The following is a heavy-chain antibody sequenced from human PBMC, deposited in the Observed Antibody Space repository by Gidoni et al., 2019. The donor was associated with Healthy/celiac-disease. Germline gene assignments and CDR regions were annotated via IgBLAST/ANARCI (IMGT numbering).Heavy chain of an antibody. D-gene: IGHD2-15*01. V-gene: IGHV3-30-3*01. CDR3: ARDLKYCSGGSCSNFDY. CDR2: ISYDGSNK. Sequence: VQLVESGGGVVPPGRSLRLSCAASGFPFRSYAMHWVRQAPGKGLEWVAVISYDGSNKYYADSVKGRFTISRDNSKNTLYLQMNSLRAEDTAVYYCARDLKYCSGGSCSNFDYWGQGTLVTVSS. CDR1: GFPFRSYA. J-gene: IGHJ4*02.